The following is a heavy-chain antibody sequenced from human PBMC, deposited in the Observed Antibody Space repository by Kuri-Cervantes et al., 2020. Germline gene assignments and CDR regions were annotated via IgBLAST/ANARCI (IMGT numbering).Heavy chain of an antibody. D-gene: IGHD6-13*01. CDR2: ISYDGSNK. Sequence: LSLTCAASGFTFSSYAMHWVRQAPGKGLEWVAVISYDGSNKYYADSVKGRFTISRDNSKNTLYLQMNGLRAEDTAVYYCARDPSGALAAAGLVYYYYYGMDVWGQGTTVTVSS. CDR3: ARDPSGALAAAGLVYYYYYGMDV. J-gene: IGHJ6*02. V-gene: IGHV3-30-3*01. CDR1: GFTFSSYA.